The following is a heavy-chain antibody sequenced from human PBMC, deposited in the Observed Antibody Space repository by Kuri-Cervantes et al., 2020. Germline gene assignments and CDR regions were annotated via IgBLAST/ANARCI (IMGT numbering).Heavy chain of an antibody. CDR3: VKGGLYGDYLDH. CDR1: GFTFSTYG. CDR2: ISYDGSNK. Sequence: GESLKISCVASGFTFSTYGMHWVRQAPGKGLEWVAVISYDGSNKHYADSVKGRFTISRDNSKNTLYVQMNSLRAEDTAVYYCVKGGLYGDYLDHWGQGTLVTVSS. J-gene: IGHJ4*02. V-gene: IGHV3-30*18. D-gene: IGHD2-8*01.